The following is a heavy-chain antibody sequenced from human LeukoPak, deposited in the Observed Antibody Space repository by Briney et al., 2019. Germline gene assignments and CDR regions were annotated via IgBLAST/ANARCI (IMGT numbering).Heavy chain of an antibody. Sequence: GGSLRLSCAASGFTFSSYEMNWVRQAPGKGLEWVSYISSSGSTIYYADSVKGRFTISRYNAKNSLYLQMNSLRAEDTAVYYCARGARLQDYFDYWGQGTLVTVSS. V-gene: IGHV3-48*03. CDR3: ARGARLQDYFDY. J-gene: IGHJ4*02. D-gene: IGHD4-11*01. CDR1: GFTFSSYE. CDR2: ISSSGSTI.